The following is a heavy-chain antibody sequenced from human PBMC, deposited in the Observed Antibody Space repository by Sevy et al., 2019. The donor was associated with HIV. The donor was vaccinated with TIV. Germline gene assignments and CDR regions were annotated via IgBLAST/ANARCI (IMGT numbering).Heavy chain of an antibody. J-gene: IGHJ6*02. V-gene: IGHV3-53*01. CDR2: MYSGGGT. CDR3: ARDWGVGNYRAMDV. Sequence: GGSLRLSCAASGFNVNDIYINWVRQAPGKGLEWVSVMYSGGGTYYAYSVKGRFTISRDDSKNTLYLQMSSLRVEDAAVYYCARDWGVGNYRAMDVWGPGTTVTVSS. CDR1: GFNVNDIY. D-gene: IGHD3-16*01.